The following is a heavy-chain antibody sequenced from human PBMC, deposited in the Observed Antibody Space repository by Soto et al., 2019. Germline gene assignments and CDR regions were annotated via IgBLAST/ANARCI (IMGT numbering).Heavy chain of an antibody. D-gene: IGHD3-16*02. J-gene: IGHJ3*02. V-gene: IGHV1-69*13. CDR3: ARGQPVYDYVWGSYRSDAFDI. CDR1: GGTFSSYA. Sequence: EASVKVSCKASGGTFSSYAISWVRQAPGQGLEWMGGIIPIFGTANYAQKFQGRVTITADESTSTAYMELSSLRSEDTAVYYCARGQPVYDYVWGSYRSDAFDIWGQGTMVTVSS. CDR2: IIPIFGTA.